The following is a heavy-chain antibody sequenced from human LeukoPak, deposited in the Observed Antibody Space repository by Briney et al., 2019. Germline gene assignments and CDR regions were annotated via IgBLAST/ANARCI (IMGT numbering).Heavy chain of an antibody. CDR3: ARDPYGVEGKNYFDY. D-gene: IGHD4-17*01. CDR1: GGSISSYY. Sequence: SETLSLTCTVSGGSISSYYWSWIRQPAGKGLEWIGRIYTSGSTNYNPSLKSRVTMSVDTPKNQFSLKLSSVTAADTAVYYCARDPYGVEGKNYFDYWGQGTLVTVSS. CDR2: IYTSGST. J-gene: IGHJ4*02. V-gene: IGHV4-4*07.